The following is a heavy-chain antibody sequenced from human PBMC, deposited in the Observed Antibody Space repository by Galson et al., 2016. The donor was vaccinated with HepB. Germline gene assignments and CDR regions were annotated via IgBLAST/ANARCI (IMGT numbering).Heavy chain of an antibody. CDR3: VKVGGAGYFDP. V-gene: IGHV4-59*01. D-gene: IGHD1-26*01. Sequence: ETLSLTCTVSGGSISSYYWTWIRQPPGKRLEWIGYIYYDGSTDYNPSLRSRVTMSVDTSKNQFSLKLSSVTAADTAVYYCVKVGGAGYFDPWGQGTLVTLSS. J-gene: IGHJ5*02. CDR2: IYYDGST. CDR1: GGSISSYY.